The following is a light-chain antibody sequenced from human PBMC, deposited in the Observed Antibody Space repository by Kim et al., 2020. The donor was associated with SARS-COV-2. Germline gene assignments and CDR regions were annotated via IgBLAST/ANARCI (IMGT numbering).Light chain of an antibody. Sequence: DIVMTQSPLSLPVTPGEPASISCRSSQSLLHSNGYNYLDWYLQKPGQSPQLLIYLGSNRASGVPDGFSGSGSGTDFTLKISRVEAEDVGVYYCMQALQTPLTFGRGTKVDIK. V-gene: IGKV2-28*01. CDR3: MQALQTPLT. J-gene: IGKJ4*01. CDR2: LGS. CDR1: QSLLHSNGYNY.